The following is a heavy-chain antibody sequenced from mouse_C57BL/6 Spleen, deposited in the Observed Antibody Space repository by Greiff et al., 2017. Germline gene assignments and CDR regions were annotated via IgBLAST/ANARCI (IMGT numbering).Heavy chain of an antibody. CDR1: GFTFSSYG. J-gene: IGHJ1*03. V-gene: IGHV5-6*02. D-gene: IGHD1-1*01. CDR3: ARDPVCYSRHFDV. CDR2: ISSGGSYT. Sequence: EVMLVESGGDLVKPGGSLKLSCAASGFTFSSYGMSWVRQTPDKRLEWVATISSGGSYTYYPDSVKGRFTISRDNAKNTLYLQMSSQKSEGTAMYYCARDPVCYSRHFDVWGTGTTVTVSS.